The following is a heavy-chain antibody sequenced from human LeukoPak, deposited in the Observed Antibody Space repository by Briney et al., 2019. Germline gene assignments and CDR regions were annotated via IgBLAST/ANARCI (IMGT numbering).Heavy chain of an antibody. D-gene: IGHD6-13*01. Sequence: GGSLRLSCAASGFTASSNYMSWVRQAPGKGLEWVSVIYSGGSTYYADSVKGRFTISRDNSKSTIYLQMNSLRAEDTAMYFCARSSSSSWYSSFDYWGQGTLVTVSS. CDR2: IYSGGST. CDR1: GFTASSNY. J-gene: IGHJ4*02. CDR3: ARSSSSSWYSSFDY. V-gene: IGHV3-66*01.